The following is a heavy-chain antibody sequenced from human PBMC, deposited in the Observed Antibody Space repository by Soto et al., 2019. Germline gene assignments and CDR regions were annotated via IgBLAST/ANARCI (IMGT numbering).Heavy chain of an antibody. CDR2: ISAYNGNT. CDR1: GYTFTSYG. J-gene: IGHJ3*02. Sequence: ASVKVSCKASGYTFTSYGISWVRQAPGQGLEWMGWISAYNGNTNYAQKLQGRVTMTTDTSTSTAYMELRSLRSDDTAVYYCARRSSWYTDDAFDIWGQGTMVTVSS. D-gene: IGHD6-13*01. CDR3: ARRSSWYTDDAFDI. V-gene: IGHV1-18*01.